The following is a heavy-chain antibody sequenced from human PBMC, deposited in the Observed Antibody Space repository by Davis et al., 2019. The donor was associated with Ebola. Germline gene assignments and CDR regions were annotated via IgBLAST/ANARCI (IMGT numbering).Heavy chain of an antibody. D-gene: IGHD6-6*01. J-gene: IGHJ4*02. CDR2: IYYSGST. Sequence: SETLSLTCTVSGGSISSSSYYWGWIRQPPGKGLEWIGSIYYSGSTYYNPSLKSRVTISVDTSKNQFSLKLSSVTAADTAVYYCARDLTSYSSSSHYWGQGTLVTVSS. V-gene: IGHV4-39*02. CDR3: ARDLTSYSSSSHY. CDR1: GGSISSSSYY.